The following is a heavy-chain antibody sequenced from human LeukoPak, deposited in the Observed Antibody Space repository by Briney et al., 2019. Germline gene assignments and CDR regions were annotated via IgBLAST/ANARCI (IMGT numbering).Heavy chain of an antibody. Sequence: SVKAPCKASGGTFSSYAISWVRQAPGQGLEWMGGIIPIFGTANYAQKFQGRVTITADESTSTAYMELSSLRSEDTAVYYCARDRKNDYVFGFNAFDIWGQGTMVTVSS. V-gene: IGHV1-69*13. CDR1: GGTFSSYA. J-gene: IGHJ3*02. CDR2: IIPIFGTA. D-gene: IGHD3-16*01. CDR3: ARDRKNDYVFGFNAFDI.